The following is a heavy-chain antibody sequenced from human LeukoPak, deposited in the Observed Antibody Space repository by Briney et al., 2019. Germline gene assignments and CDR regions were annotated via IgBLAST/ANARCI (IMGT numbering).Heavy chain of an antibody. CDR3: ARDRKSGEWDLVP. Sequence: GGSLRLSCAASGFTFSSYAMSWVRQAPGKGLEWVSYISGSSSTIYYADSVKGRFTISRDNAKNSLYLQMNSLRAEDTAVYYCARDRKSGEWDLVPWGQGTLVTVSS. D-gene: IGHD1-26*01. J-gene: IGHJ4*02. V-gene: IGHV3-48*01. CDR2: ISGSSSTI. CDR1: GFTFSSYA.